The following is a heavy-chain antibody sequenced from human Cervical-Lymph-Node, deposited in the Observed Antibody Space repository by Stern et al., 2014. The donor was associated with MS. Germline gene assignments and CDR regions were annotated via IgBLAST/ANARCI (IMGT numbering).Heavy chain of an antibody. D-gene: IGHD4-17*01. V-gene: IGHV4-31*03. Sequence: VQLVESGPGLVKPSQTLSLTCTVSGASISSGGYYWSWIRQHPGKGLEXIGYIYYSGSTNYNPSLKSRVTISGDTSKNQFSLKLRSVTAADTAVYYCARGSTLTSIPIDCWGQGTLVTVSS. J-gene: IGHJ4*02. CDR1: GASISSGGYY. CDR3: ARGSTLTSIPIDC. CDR2: IYYSGST.